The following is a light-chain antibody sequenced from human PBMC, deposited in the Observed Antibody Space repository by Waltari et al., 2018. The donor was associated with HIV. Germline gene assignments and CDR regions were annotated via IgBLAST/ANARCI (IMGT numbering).Light chain of an antibody. V-gene: IGLV3-1*01. Sequence: SYELTQPPSVSVSPGQTASITCSGAKLGDKYACWYQQKTGQSPVLVIYQDSKRPSGIPERFSGSNSGNTATLTISGTQAMDEADYYCQAWDSSTAVFGTGTKVTVL. J-gene: IGLJ1*01. CDR1: KLGDKY. CDR3: QAWDSSTAV. CDR2: QDS.